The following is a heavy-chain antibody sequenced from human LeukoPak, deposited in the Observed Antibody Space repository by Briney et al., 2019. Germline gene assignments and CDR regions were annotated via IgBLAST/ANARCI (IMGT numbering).Heavy chain of an antibody. D-gene: IGHD3-22*01. Sequence: GASVKVSCKASGYTFTDYYMHWVRQAPGQGLEWMGWVNPKSGGTNYAQKFQGRVTMTRDTSISTAYMELSRLTSDDTAVYYCARVTTGTYYDYWGQGTLVTVHS. CDR1: GYTFTDYY. J-gene: IGHJ4*02. V-gene: IGHV1-2*02. CDR3: ARVTTGTYYDY. CDR2: VNPKSGGT.